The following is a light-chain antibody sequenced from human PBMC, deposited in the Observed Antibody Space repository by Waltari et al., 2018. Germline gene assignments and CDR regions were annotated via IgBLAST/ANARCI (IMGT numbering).Light chain of an antibody. J-gene: IGKJ1*01. CDR2: GAS. V-gene: IGKV3-20*01. Sequence: DIVLTQSPGTLSLSPGERATLSCRASQSIGRYLAWYQQKPDQAPRLLIYGASNRATGIPDRFSGSGSGTDFSLTISRLEPEDFAVYYCQNHERLPATFGQGTKVEIK. CDR3: QNHERLPAT. CDR1: QSIGRY.